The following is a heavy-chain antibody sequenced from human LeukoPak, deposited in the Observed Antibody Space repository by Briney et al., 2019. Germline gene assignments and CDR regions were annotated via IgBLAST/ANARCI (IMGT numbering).Heavy chain of an antibody. CDR1: GGSISSGGYY. V-gene: IGHV4-31*03. CDR3: ARDYGDSQSRDPDGRWYFDL. D-gene: IGHD1-14*01. CDR2: IYYSGST. J-gene: IGHJ2*01. Sequence: PSETLSLTCTVSGGSISSGGYYWSWIRQHPGKGLEWIGYIYYSGSTYYNPSLKSRVIISVDTSKNQFSLKLSSVTAADTAVYYCARDYGDSQSRDPDGRWYFDLWGRGTLVTVSS.